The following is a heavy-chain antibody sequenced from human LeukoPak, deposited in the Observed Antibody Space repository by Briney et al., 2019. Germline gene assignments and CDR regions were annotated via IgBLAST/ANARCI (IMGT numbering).Heavy chain of an antibody. CDR1: GYSFTSYW. V-gene: IGHV5-10-1*01. D-gene: IGHD4-17*01. CDR3: ASLSDVGDYAPSYFFDL. Sequence: GESLKISCKGSGYSFTSYWISWVRQMPGKGLEWMGRIDPSDSYTNYSPSFQGHVTISADKSISTAYLQWSSLKASDTAMYYCASLSDVGDYAPSYFFDLWGQGTLVTVSS. CDR2: IDPSDSYT. J-gene: IGHJ4*02.